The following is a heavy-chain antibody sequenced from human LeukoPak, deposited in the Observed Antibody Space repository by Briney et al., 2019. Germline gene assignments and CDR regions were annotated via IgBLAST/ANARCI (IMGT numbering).Heavy chain of an antibody. J-gene: IGHJ5*02. CDR1: GFTFSDYY. D-gene: IGHD4-23*01. V-gene: IGHV3-11*01. CDR3: ARDRGYGGNSWFDP. Sequence: GGSLRLSCAASGFTFSDYYMSWIRQAPGKGLEWVSYISSSGSTIHYADSVKGRFTISRDNAKNSLYLQMNSLRAEDTAVYYCARDRGYGGNSWFDPWGQGTLVTVSS. CDR2: ISSSGSTI.